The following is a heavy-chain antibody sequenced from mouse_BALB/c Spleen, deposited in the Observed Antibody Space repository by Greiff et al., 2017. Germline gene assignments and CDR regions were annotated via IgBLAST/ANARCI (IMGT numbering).Heavy chain of an antibody. D-gene: IGHD1-1*01. Sequence: EVQLQQSGAELVKPGASVKLSCKASGYKFKDSYMHWVKQRPEQGLEWIGRIDPANGNTKYDPKFQGKATITADTSSNTAYLQLSSLTSQDSAVSYGARYYYGSSYDMDYWGQGTTVTVSS. CDR1: GYKFKDSY. J-gene: IGHJ4*01. CDR3: ARYYYGSSYDMDY. V-gene: IGHV14-3*02. CDR2: IDPANGNT.